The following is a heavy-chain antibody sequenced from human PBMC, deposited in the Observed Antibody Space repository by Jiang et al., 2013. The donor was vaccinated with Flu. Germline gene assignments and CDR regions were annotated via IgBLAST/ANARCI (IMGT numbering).Heavy chain of an antibody. CDR3: ARDRLEVFGVEDNYYYYYGMDV. D-gene: IGHD3-3*01. Sequence: GAEVKKPGSSVKVSCKASGGTFSSYAISWVRQAPGQGLEWMGGIIPIFGTANYAQKFQGRVTITADESTSTAYMELSSLRSEDTAVYYCARDRLEVFGVEDNYYYYYGMDVWGQGTTVTVSS. J-gene: IGHJ6*02. V-gene: IGHV1-69*01. CDR2: IIPIFGTA. CDR1: GGTFSSYA.